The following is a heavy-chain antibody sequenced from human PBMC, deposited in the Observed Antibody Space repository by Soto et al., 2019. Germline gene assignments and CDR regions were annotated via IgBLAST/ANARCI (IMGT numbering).Heavy chain of an antibody. CDR3: ASFSGATYGDYGGGINY. CDR2: VHYSGST. D-gene: IGHD4-17*01. J-gene: IGHJ4*02. CDR1: GGSISGSSYY. Sequence: SETLSLTCTVSGGSISGSSYYWGWIRQPPGKGLECIGSVHYSGSTDYNPSLKSRVAISVDTSKNQFSLKLTSVTAADTAVYFCASFSGATYGDYGGGINYWSQGTLVTVSS. V-gene: IGHV4-39*01.